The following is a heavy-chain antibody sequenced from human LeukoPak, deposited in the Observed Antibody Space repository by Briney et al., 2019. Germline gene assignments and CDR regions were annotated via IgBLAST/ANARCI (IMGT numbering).Heavy chain of an antibody. V-gene: IGHV1-8*03. Sequence: ASVEVSCKASGYTFTSYDINWVRQATGQGLEWMGWMNPNSGNTGYAQKFQGRVTITRNTSISTAYMELSSLRSEDTAVYYCARVLPVLYYGFWSGPPYYFDYWGQGTLVTVSS. CDR2: MNPNSGNT. CDR3: ARVLPVLYYGFWSGPPYYFDY. CDR1: GYTFTSYD. J-gene: IGHJ4*02. D-gene: IGHD3-3*01.